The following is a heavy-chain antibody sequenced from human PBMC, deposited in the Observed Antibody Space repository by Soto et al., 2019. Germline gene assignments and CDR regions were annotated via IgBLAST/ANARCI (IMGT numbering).Heavy chain of an antibody. J-gene: IGHJ4*02. Sequence: SETLSLTCTVSGGPVRGNAWGWVRQPPGKGLEWIGYSGSTGCTSCNPSLQSRVTISVDTSNNQFSLRLTSVGAADTAVYYCARDQYGSLDYWGRGTLVTVSS. CDR1: GGPVRGNA. V-gene: IGHV4-59*02. CDR3: ARDQYGSLDY. D-gene: IGHD3-10*01. CDR2: SGSTGCT.